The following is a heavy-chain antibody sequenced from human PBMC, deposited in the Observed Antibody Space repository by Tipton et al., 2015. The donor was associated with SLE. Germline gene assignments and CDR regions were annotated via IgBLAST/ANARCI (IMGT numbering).Heavy chain of an antibody. D-gene: IGHD3-10*01. J-gene: IGHJ4*02. V-gene: IGHV3-21*01. CDR1: GFTFRSYA. CDR2: VSSGGDFI. CDR3: ARDRWFGELSD. Sequence: GSLRLSCAASGFTFRSYAITWVRQAPGKGLEWVSSVSSGGDFIYYADSVKGRFTISRDNAKNSVFLQMNSLRAEDSAVYYCARDRWFGELSDWGQGTLVTVSS.